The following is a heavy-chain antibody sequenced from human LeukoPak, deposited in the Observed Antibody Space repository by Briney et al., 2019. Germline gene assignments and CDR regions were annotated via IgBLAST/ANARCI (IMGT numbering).Heavy chain of an antibody. CDR3: ARGRYCSSSSCYQIYYYYMDV. Sequence: ASVKVSCKASGYTFTGYYMHWVRQAPGQGLEWMGRINPNSGGTNYAQKFQGRVTMTTDTSTSTAYMELRSLRSDDTAVYYCARGRYCSSSSCYQIYYYYMDVWGKGTTVTVSS. V-gene: IGHV1-2*06. CDR2: INPNSGGT. J-gene: IGHJ6*03. CDR1: GYTFTGYY. D-gene: IGHD2-2*01.